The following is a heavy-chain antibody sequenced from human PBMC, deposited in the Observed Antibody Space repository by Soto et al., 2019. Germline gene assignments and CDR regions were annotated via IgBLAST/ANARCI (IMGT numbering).Heavy chain of an antibody. D-gene: IGHD2-21*02. CDR3: ARTSLAYCGGDCYAAFDY. CDR2: LIPIFGTA. CDR1: GGTFSSYA. J-gene: IGHJ4*02. Sequence: QVQLVQSGAEVKKPGSSVKVSCKASGGTFSSYAISWVRQAPGQGLEWMGGLIPIFGTANYAQKFQGRVTITADKSTITAYMELSSLRSEDTAVYYCARTSLAYCGGDCYAAFDYWGQGTLVTVSS. V-gene: IGHV1-69*06.